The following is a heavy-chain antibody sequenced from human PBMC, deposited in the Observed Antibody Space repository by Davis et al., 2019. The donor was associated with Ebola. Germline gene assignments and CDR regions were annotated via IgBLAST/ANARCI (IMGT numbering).Heavy chain of an antibody. CDR3: ARGGVAYSDLDY. CDR2: MNPNSGNT. D-gene: IGHD2-21*01. Sequence: ASVKVSCMASRYTFTGYDINWVRQATAQGLEWMGWMNPNSGNTGHAQKFQGRVTMTRENSMSTAYMELRSLRSEDTAVYFCARGGVAYSDLDYWGQGTLVAVSS. V-gene: IGHV1-8*01. J-gene: IGHJ4*02. CDR1: RYTFTGYD.